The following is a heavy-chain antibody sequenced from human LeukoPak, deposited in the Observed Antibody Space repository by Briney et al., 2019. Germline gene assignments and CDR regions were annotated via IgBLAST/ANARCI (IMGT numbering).Heavy chain of an antibody. V-gene: IGHV3-30*01. D-gene: IGHD2-2*01. CDR2: ISYDGSNK. CDR3: ARDRTRPAALDY. CDR1: GFTFSSYA. Sequence: PGRSLRLSCAASGFTFSSYAMHWVRQAPGKGLEWVAVISYDGSNKYYADSVKGRFTISRDNSKNTLYLQMNGLRAEDTAVYYCARDRTRPAALDYWGQGTLVTVSS. J-gene: IGHJ4*02.